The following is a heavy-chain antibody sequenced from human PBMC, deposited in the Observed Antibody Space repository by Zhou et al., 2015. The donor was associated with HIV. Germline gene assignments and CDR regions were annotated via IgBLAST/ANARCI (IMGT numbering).Heavy chain of an antibody. D-gene: IGHD3-3*01. J-gene: IGHJ4*02. V-gene: IGHV3-43D*03. CDR3: AKSLRFLEWLAET. Sequence: EVQLVESGGALVQPGRSLRLSCAASGFTFDDYAMHWVRQAPGKGLEWVSLINWDGQTTYYADSVKGRFTISRDNTKNYLYLQMNSLRPEDTALYYCAKSLRFLEWLAETWGQGTLVSVSS. CDR2: INWDGQTT. CDR1: GFTFDDYA.